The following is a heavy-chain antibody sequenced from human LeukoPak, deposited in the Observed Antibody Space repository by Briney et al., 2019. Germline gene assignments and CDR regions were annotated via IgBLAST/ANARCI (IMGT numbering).Heavy chain of an antibody. V-gene: IGHV3-43*01. D-gene: IGHD3-10*01. J-gene: IGHJ4*02. CDR3: AKGKNTGSYLSHVDY. Sequence: GGSLRLSCAASGFTFDDYTMHWVRQAPGKGLEWVSLITWDGGSTYHADSVKGRFTISRDNSKNSLYLQMNILRTEDTALYYCAKGKNTGSYLSHVDYWGQGTLVTVSS. CDR1: GFTFDDYT. CDR2: ITWDGGST.